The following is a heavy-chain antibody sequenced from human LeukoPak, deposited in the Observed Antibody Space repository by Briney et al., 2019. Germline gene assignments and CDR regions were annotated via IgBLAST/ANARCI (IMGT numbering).Heavy chain of an antibody. V-gene: IGHV1-18*01. J-gene: IGHJ4*02. CDR3: AGDREMATIFDY. D-gene: IGHD5-24*01. CDR1: GYTFTSYG. CDR2: ISAYNGNT. Sequence: ASVKVSCKASGYTFTSYGISWVRQAPGQGLEWMGWISAYNGNTNYAQKLQGRVTMTTDTSTSTAYMELRSLRSDDTAVYYCAGDREMATIFDYWGQGTLVTVSS.